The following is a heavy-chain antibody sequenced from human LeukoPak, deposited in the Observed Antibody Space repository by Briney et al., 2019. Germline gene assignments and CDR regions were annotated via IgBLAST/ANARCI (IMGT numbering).Heavy chain of an antibody. CDR2: IYTSGST. Sequence: SETLSLTCTVSGGSISSGSYYWSWIRQPAGKGLEWIGRIYTSGSTNYNPSLKSRVTISVDTSKNQFSLKLSSVTAADTAVYYCARSGGLLRYYYYYMDVGGQETTLTLS. D-gene: IGHD6-19*01. V-gene: IGHV4-61*02. J-gene: IGHJ6*03. CDR3: ARSGGLLRYYYYYMDV. CDR1: GGSISSGSYY.